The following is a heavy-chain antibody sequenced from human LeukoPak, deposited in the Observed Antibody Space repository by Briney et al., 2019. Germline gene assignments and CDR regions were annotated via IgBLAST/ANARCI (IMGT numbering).Heavy chain of an antibody. CDR1: GFTVSSNY. CDR2: IYSGGST. CDR3: ARDSGEYYYDSSGYYAVDV. D-gene: IGHD3-22*01. V-gene: IGHV3-53*01. Sequence: GGSLRLSCAASGFTVSSNYMSWVRQAPGKELEWVSVIYSGGSTYYADSVKGRFTISRDNSKNTLYLQMNSLRAEDTAVYYCARDSGEYYYDSSGYYAVDVWGQGTTVTVSS. J-gene: IGHJ6*02.